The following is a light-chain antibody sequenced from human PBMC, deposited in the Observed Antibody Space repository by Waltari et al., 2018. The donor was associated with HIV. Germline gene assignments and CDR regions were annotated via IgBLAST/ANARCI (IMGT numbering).Light chain of an antibody. CDR3: ATWDDSLSGVL. CDR1: SSNIGSHY. V-gene: IGLV1-47*01. CDR2: RNH. Sequence: SVLTQPPSASGTPGQRVTISCSGSSSNIGSHYVFWYQQLPGTAPKLLIHRNHQRPSGVPDRFSDSPSGTSASLAISGLRSEDEADYYCATWDDSLSGVLFGGGTKLTVL. J-gene: IGLJ2*01.